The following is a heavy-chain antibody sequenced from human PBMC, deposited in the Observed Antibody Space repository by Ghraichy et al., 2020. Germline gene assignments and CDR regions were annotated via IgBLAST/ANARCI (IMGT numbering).Heavy chain of an antibody. CDR1: GFTFSSYS. D-gene: IGHD6-19*01. V-gene: IGHV3-48*04. CDR2: ISSSSSTI. Sequence: LTCAASGFTFSSYSMNWVRQAPGKGLEWVSYISSSSSTIYYADSVKGRFTISRDNAKNSLYLQMNSLRAEDTAVYYCARDQWLGAVVDTPAFDYWGQGTLVTVSS. J-gene: IGHJ4*02. CDR3: ARDQWLGAVVDTPAFDY.